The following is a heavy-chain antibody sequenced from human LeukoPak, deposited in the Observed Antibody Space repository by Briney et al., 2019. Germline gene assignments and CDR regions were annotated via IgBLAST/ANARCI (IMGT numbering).Heavy chain of an antibody. CDR1: GGSFSGCY. D-gene: IGHD3-3*01. Sequence: SETLSLTCGVYGGSFSGCYWSRIRQPPGKGLEWIGEINHSGSTNYNPSLKSRVTISVDTSKNQFSLKLSSVTAADTAVYYCARAVVSTVVGSDFWSGYYTRYVCYFDYWGQGTLVTVSS. J-gene: IGHJ4*02. CDR3: ARAVVSTVVGSDFWSGYYTRYVCYFDY. V-gene: IGHV4-34*01. CDR2: INHSGST.